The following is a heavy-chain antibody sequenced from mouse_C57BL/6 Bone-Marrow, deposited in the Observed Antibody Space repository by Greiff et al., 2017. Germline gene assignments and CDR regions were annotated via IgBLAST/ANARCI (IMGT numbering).Heavy chain of an antibody. Sequence: VQLQQSGPELVKPGASVKISCKASGYSFTSYYIHWVKQRPGQGLEWIGWIYPGSGNTKYNEKFKGQATLTADTSSSTAYMQLSSLTSEDSSVYYCASPSYYSNWYFDVWGTGTTVTVSS. V-gene: IGHV1-66*01. CDR2: IYPGSGNT. CDR3: ASPSYYSNWYFDV. J-gene: IGHJ1*03. CDR1: GYSFTSYY. D-gene: IGHD2-5*01.